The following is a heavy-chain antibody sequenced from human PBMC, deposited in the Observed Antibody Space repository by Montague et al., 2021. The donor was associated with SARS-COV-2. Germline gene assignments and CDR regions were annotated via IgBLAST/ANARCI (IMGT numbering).Heavy chain of an antibody. CDR3: VRADRRDPDTPHLYYYKGMDL. V-gene: IGHV4-59*01. Sequence: SETLSLTCTVYGHSISAGHWRWIRQHPAKRQARVGFVYCRGSSSNNSSLKSRVTISVDTSKNQVSLNLRSVTAADTAVYFCVRADRRDPDTPHLYYYKGMDLWGQGTTVTVSS. J-gene: IGHJ6*02. D-gene: IGHD2-15*01. CDR2: VYCRGSS. CDR1: GHSISAGH.